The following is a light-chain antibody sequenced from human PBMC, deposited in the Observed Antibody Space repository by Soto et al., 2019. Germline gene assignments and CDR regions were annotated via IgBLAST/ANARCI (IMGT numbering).Light chain of an antibody. CDR2: KAS. Sequence: DIQMTQSPSTLSGSVGDRVTITCRASQTISSWLAWYQQKPGKAPKLLIYKASTLKSGVPSRFSGSGSGTEFTLTINSLQPDDFATYYCQEYSSYLFTFGQGTKVDIK. CDR3: QEYSSYLFT. V-gene: IGKV1-5*03. CDR1: QTISSW. J-gene: IGKJ2*01.